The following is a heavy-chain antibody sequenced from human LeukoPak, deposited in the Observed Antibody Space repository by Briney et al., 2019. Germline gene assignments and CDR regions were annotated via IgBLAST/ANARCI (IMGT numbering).Heavy chain of an antibody. V-gene: IGHV3-33*01. Sequence: SGGSLRLSCAASGFSFSTYGIHWVRQAPGKGLEWVAVIWNDGSNKYYADSVKGRFTISRDNSKNTLYLQMNSLRAEDTAVYFCVRASGPFGIWGQGTMVTVSS. D-gene: IGHD1-26*01. CDR2: IWNDGSNK. CDR3: VRASGPFGI. CDR1: GFSFSTYG. J-gene: IGHJ3*02.